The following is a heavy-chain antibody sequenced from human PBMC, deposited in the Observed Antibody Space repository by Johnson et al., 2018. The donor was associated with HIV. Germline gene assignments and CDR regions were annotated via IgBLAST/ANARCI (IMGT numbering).Heavy chain of an antibody. Sequence: VQLVEYGGGLVQPGGSLRLSCAASGFTFSSYDMHWVRQATGKGLEWVSAIGTAGDTYYPGSVKGRFTISRENAKNSLYLQMNSLRAGDTAVYYCARLRRMGAFDIWGQGTMVTVSS. CDR1: GFTFSSYD. V-gene: IGHV3-13*01. CDR3: ARLRRMGAFDI. D-gene: IGHD2-8*01. J-gene: IGHJ3*02. CDR2: IGTAGDT.